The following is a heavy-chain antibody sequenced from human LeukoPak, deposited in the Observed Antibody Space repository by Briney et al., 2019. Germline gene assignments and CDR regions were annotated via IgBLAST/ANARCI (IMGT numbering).Heavy chain of an antibody. CDR2: ISGSGGST. CDR3: ATRLPDGYSLE. J-gene: IGHJ4*02. D-gene: IGHD5-24*01. V-gene: IGHV3-23*01. Sequence: QTGGSLRLSCAASGFTFSSYAMSWVRQAPGKGLEWVSAISGSGGSTYYADSVKGRFTISRDNSKNTLYLQMSSLRAEDTAVYYCATRLPDGYSLEWGQGTLVTVSS. CDR1: GFTFSSYA.